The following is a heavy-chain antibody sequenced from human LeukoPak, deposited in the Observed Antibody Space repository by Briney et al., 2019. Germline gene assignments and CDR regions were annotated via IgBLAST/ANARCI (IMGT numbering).Heavy chain of an antibody. CDR3: ATSPTFDP. CDR1: GFTFSSYA. V-gene: IGHV3-23*01. CDR2: ISGSGDNT. Sequence: GGSLRLSCAASGFTFSSYAMSWVRQAPGKGLEWVSAISGSGDNTYYADSVKGRFTISRDNSKYTLYLQMNNLRAEDTAVYYCATSPTFDPWGQGTLVTVSS. J-gene: IGHJ5*02.